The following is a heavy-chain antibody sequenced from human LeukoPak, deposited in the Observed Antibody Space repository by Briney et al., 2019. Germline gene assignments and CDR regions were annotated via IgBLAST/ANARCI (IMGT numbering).Heavy chain of an antibody. Sequence: GGSLRLSCAAPGFTFSSYWMSWVRQAPGKGLEWVANIKQDGSEKYYVDSVKGRFTISRDSAKNSLYLQMNSLRAEDTAVYYCARVVDTAMGDFDYWGQGTLVTVSS. CDR1: GFTFSSYW. CDR2: IKQDGSEK. V-gene: IGHV3-7*01. CDR3: ARVVDTAMGDFDY. J-gene: IGHJ4*02. D-gene: IGHD5-18*01.